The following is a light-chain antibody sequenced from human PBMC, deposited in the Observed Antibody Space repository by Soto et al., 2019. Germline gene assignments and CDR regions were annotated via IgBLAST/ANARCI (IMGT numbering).Light chain of an antibody. V-gene: IGLV2-14*01. CDR3: SSYTSSSTDV. CDR2: DVS. J-gene: IGLJ1*01. Sequence: SVLAQPASVSVSPGQSITISCTGTSSDVGGYNYVSWYQQHPGKAPKLMIYDVSNRPSGVSNRFSGSKSGNTASLTISGLQAEDEADYYCSSYTSSSTDVFGTGTKVTVL. CDR1: SSDVGGYNY.